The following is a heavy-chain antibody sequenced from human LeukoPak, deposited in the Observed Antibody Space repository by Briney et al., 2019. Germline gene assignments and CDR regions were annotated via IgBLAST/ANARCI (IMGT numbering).Heavy chain of an antibody. D-gene: IGHD3-3*01. Sequence: PSETLSLTCTVSGGSISSSSYYWGWIRQPPGKGLEWIGSIYYSGSTYYNPSLKSRVTISVDTSKNQFSLKLSSVTAADTAVYYCARDVKEDDFWSGYFNWFDPWGQGTLVTVSS. CDR3: ARDVKEDDFWSGYFNWFDP. CDR2: IYYSGST. J-gene: IGHJ5*02. CDR1: GGSISSSSYY. V-gene: IGHV4-39*07.